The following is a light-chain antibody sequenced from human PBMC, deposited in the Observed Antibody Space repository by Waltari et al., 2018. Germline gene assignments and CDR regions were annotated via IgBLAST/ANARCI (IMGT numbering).Light chain of an antibody. CDR1: QTIDRY. CDR3: QQSYRSPWT. CDR2: AAS. J-gene: IGKJ1*01. Sequence: DIQMTQSPSSLSASVGERVTITCRASQTIDRYLNWYHQKPGKAPKLLIYAASTLQSGVPSRFSGIGSGTDFTLTIIGLQPEDFATYFCQQSYRSPWTFGQGTRVDIK. V-gene: IGKV1-39*01.